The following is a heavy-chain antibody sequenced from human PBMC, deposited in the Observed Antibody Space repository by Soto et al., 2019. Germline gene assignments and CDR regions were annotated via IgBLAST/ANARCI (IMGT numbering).Heavy chain of an antibody. CDR1: GGTFSSYA. D-gene: IGHD2-2*01. CDR3: ARSQGSSTSLEIYYYYYYGMDV. V-gene: IGHV1-69*01. Sequence: QVQLVQSGAEVKKPGSSVKVSCKASGGTFSSYAISWVRQAPGQGLEWMGGIIPISDTTNYAQKFQGRVTITADESTSTGYVELSSRRSEDTAVYYWARSQGSSTSLEIYYYYYYGMDVWGQGTTVTVSS. CDR2: IIPISDTT. J-gene: IGHJ6*02.